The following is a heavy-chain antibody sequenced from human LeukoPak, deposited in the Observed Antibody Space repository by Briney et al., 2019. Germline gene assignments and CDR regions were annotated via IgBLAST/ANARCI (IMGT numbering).Heavy chain of an antibody. CDR1: GFTFDDYD. J-gene: IGHJ4*02. CDR3: AREDHCVTTTCYNCFDY. Sequence: GGSLRLSCAASGFTFDDYDMSWVRQAPGKGLEWVSGINWNGGSTGYADSVKGRFTISRDNAKNSVYLQMNTLRAEDTAVYYCAREDHCVTTTCYNCFDYWGQGTLVTVSS. CDR2: INWNGGST. D-gene: IGHD2-2*02. V-gene: IGHV3-20*04.